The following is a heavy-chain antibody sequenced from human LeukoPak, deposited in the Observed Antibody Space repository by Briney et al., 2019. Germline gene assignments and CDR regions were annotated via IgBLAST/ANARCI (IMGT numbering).Heavy chain of an antibody. Sequence: GGSLRLSCAASGFTFSSYWMHWVRQAPGKGLVWVSRINSDGSSTSYADSVRGRFTISRDNAKNTLYLQMNSLRAEDTAVYYCARHQMATIGSVDYWGQGTLVTVSS. J-gene: IGHJ4*02. CDR2: INSDGSST. CDR3: ARHQMATIGSVDY. CDR1: GFTFSSYW. V-gene: IGHV3-74*01. D-gene: IGHD5-24*01.